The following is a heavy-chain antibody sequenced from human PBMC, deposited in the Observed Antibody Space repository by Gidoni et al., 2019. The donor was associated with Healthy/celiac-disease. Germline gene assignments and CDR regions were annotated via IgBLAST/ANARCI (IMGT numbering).Heavy chain of an antibody. V-gene: IGHV3-23*01. J-gene: IGHJ4*02. CDR3: AKDRDIAVVPAAIRFDY. CDR1: GFTFSSYA. Sequence: EVQLLESGGGLVQPGGSLRLSCAASGFTFSSYAMSWVRQAPGKGLEWVSAISGSGGSTYYADSVKGRFTISRDNSKNTLYLQMNSLRAEDTAVYYCAKDRDIAVVPAAIRFDYWGQGTLVTVSS. CDR2: ISGSGGST. D-gene: IGHD2-2*01.